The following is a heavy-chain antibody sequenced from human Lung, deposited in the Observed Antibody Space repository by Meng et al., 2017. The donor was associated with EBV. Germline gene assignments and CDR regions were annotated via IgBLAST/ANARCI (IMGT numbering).Heavy chain of an antibody. D-gene: IGHD2-2*01. J-gene: IGHJ4*02. CDR3: ARRKSSSWYYFDY. CDR2: IHHSGST. V-gene: IGHV4-4*02. Sequence: QVQPPVSGPGPGKASGTPSLTCAVSSGSISSSRWWSWVRQPPGKGLEWIGEIHHSGSTKDNPSLKSRVSISVDKSKNQFFLNLTSVTAADTGVYSCARRKSSSWYYFDYWGQGILVTVSS. CDR1: SGSISSSRW.